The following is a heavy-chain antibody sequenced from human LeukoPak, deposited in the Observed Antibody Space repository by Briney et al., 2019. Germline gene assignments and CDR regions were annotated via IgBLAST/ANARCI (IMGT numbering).Heavy chain of an antibody. V-gene: IGHV3-7*01. CDR1: GFPFSSYW. CDR2: IKQDGSKK. Sequence: GGSLRLSCVASGFPFSSYWMTWVRQAPGKGLEWVANIKQDGSKKSYVDSVKGRFTISRDNAKNSLYLQMNSLRAEDTAIYYCARDSDILTGYSFDYWGQGTLVTVSS. CDR3: ARDSDILTGYSFDY. J-gene: IGHJ4*02. D-gene: IGHD3-9*01.